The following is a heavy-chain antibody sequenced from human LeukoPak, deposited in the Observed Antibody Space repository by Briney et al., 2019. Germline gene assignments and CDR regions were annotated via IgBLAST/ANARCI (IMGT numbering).Heavy chain of an antibody. D-gene: IGHD6-19*01. CDR2: ISGSGGTT. Sequence: PGGSLRLSCTASGFAFSSYAMSWVRQAPGKGLEWVSGISGSGGTTHYADSVKGRLTISRDNSRNTLYLQMNSLRADDTALYYCAKEGSGGWPFDYWGPGTLVTISS. J-gene: IGHJ4*02. CDR1: GFAFSSYA. CDR3: AKEGSGGWPFDY. V-gene: IGHV3-23*01.